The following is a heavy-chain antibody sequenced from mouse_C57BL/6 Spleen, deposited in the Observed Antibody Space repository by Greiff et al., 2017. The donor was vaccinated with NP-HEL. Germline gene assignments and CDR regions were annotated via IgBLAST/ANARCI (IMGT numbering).Heavy chain of an antibody. CDR1: GYTFTDYY. J-gene: IGHJ3*01. CDR3: ARGYYYGSRAWFAY. V-gene: IGHV1-26*01. CDR2: INPNNGGT. D-gene: IGHD1-1*01. Sequence: VQLQQSGPELVKPGASVKISCKASGYTFTDYYMNWVKQSHGKSLEWIGDINPNNGGTSYNQQFKGKATLTVDKSASTAYMELRSLTSEDSAVYYCARGYYYGSRAWFAYWGQGTLVTVSA.